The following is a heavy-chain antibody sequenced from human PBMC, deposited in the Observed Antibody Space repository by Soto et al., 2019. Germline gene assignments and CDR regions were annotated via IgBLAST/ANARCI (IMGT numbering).Heavy chain of an antibody. Sequence: GGSLRLAXAASGFTFSSDGMSWVREAPGKGRVWVSGINGDGGSTFYADSVKGRFTISRDNAKNTLYLQMNGLRAEDTAVYYCARGGLRTYLLDYWGQGTLVTVSS. CDR3: ARGGLRTYLLDY. CDR2: INGDGGST. CDR1: GFTFSSDG. J-gene: IGHJ4*02. D-gene: IGHD3-16*02. V-gene: IGHV3-74*01.